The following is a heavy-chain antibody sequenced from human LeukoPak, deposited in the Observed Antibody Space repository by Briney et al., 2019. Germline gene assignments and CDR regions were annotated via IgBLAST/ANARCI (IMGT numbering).Heavy chain of an antibody. CDR3: AKATADYYDSSGYYYFDY. D-gene: IGHD3-22*01. CDR1: GFTFDDYA. J-gene: IGHJ4*02. CDR2: ISWNSGSI. V-gene: IGHV3-9*01. Sequence: QPGRPLRLSCAASGFTFDDYAMHWVRQAPGKGLEWVSGISWNSGSIGYADSVKGRFTISRDNAKNSLYLQMNSLRAEDTALYYCAKATADYYDSSGYYYFDYWGQGTLVTVSS.